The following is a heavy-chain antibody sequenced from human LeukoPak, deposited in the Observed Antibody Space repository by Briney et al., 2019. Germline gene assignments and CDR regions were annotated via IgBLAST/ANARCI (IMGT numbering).Heavy chain of an antibody. D-gene: IGHD6-13*01. J-gene: IGHJ4*02. Sequence: GGSLRLSCAASGFTFSSYGMHWVRQAPGKGLEWVAFIRYDGSNKYYADSVKGRFTISRDNSKNTLYLKMNSLRAEDTAVYYCAKEGRYSSSWQYYFDYWGQGTLVTVSS. CDR1: GFTFSSYG. CDR2: IRYDGSNK. V-gene: IGHV3-30*02. CDR3: AKEGRYSSSWQYYFDY.